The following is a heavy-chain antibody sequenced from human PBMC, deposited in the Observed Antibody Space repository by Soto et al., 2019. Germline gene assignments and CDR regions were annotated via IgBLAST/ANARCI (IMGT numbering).Heavy chain of an antibody. V-gene: IGHV4-61*01. CDR2: IYYSGTT. Sequence: QVQLQESGPGLVTPSETLSLTCTVSGDSVGNENYYWAWIRQSPGKGLEWIGYIYYSGTTNYNSHLKSRVTLSVDTSRNQFYLSLTSLTAADTAVYFCARSQRGRTAFTFDYWGQGVLVTVS. D-gene: IGHD1-26*01. CDR3: ARSQRGRTAFTFDY. J-gene: IGHJ4*02. CDR1: GDSVGNENYY.